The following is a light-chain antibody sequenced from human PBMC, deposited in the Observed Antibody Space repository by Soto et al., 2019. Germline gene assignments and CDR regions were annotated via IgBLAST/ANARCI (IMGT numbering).Light chain of an antibody. CDR3: CSYAGSYV. V-gene: IGLV2-11*01. J-gene: IGLJ1*01. Sequence: QSVLTQHRSVSGSPGQSVTISCTGTSSDVGGYNYVSWYQQHPGKAPKLMIFDVSKRPSGVPDRFSGSKSGNTASLTISGLQAEDEADYYCCSYAGSYVFGTGTKVTVL. CDR1: SSDVGGYNY. CDR2: DVS.